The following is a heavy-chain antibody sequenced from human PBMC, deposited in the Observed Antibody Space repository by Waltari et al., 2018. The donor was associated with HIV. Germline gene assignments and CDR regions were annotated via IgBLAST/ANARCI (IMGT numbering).Heavy chain of an antibody. J-gene: IGHJ4*02. D-gene: IGHD3-3*01. CDR1: GLTFGSYV. CDR3: ANGVGLSGVVY. CDR2: SSGSGGST. V-gene: IGHV3-23*04. Sequence: EVQLVESGGGLVQPGGSLRLSCAASGLTFGSYVMNWVRQAPGQGLEWVSGSSGSGGSTYYADSVKGRFTISRDNSKNTLYLHMNSLRAEDTAVYYCANGVGLSGVVYWGQGTLVTVSS.